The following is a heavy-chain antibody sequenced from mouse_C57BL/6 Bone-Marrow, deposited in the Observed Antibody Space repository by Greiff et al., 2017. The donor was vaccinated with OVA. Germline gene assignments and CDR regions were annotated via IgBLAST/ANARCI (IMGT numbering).Heavy chain of an antibody. D-gene: IGHD2-10*01. J-gene: IGHJ3*01. Sequence: VQRVESGAELARPGASVKLSCKASGYTFTSYGISWVKQRTGQGLEWIGEIYPRSGNTYYNEKFKGKATLTADKSSSTAYMELRSLTSEDSAVYFCARSYYDPFAYWGQGTLVTVSA. CDR3: ARSYYDPFAY. CDR1: GYTFTSYG. CDR2: IYPRSGNT. V-gene: IGHV1-81*01.